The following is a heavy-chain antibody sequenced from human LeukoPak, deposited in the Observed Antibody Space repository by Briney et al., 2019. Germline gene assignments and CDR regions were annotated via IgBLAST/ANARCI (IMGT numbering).Heavy chain of an antibody. CDR3: ARVAEAAAFDS. D-gene: IGHD6-13*01. V-gene: IGHV3-21*06. CDR2: ISRNSRYI. J-gene: IGHJ4*02. Sequence: GESLRLSCAASGFSFSTYSMNWVRQAPGKGLEWVSSISRNSRYIYYADSMRGRFTISRDNAKNSLYLQMNSLKPEDTAVYYCARVAEAAAFDSWGQGTLVTVSS. CDR1: GFSFSTYS.